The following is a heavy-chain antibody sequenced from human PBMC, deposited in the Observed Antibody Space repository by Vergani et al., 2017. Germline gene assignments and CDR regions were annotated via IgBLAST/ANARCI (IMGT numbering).Heavy chain of an antibody. CDR1: GGSFSGYY. CDR3: ARGAGGYHYMDV. CDR2: INHSGST. J-gene: IGHJ6*03. V-gene: IGHV4-34*01. Sequence: QVQLQQWGAGLLKPSETLSLTCAVYGGSFSGYYWSWIRQPPGKGLEWIGEINHSGSTNYNPSLKSRVTISVDTSRNQFSLKLSSVTAADTAVYYCARGAGGYHYMDVWGKGTTVTVSS. D-gene: IGHD1-14*01.